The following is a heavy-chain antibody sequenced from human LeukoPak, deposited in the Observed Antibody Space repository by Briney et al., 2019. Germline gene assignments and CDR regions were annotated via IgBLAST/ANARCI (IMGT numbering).Heavy chain of an antibody. CDR1: GFMFSGSP. CDR2: VRTKANNYAT. CDR3: ARPSQYGSGTDYYFDS. J-gene: IGHJ4*02. Sequence: GGSLKLSCAASGFMFSGSPMHWVRQASGKGLEWVGRVRTKANNYATIYAASVEGRFTISRDDSKNTAYLQMNSLKTEDTAVYYCARPSQYGSGTDYYFDSWGQGTLVTVSS. D-gene: IGHD3-10*01. V-gene: IGHV3-73*01.